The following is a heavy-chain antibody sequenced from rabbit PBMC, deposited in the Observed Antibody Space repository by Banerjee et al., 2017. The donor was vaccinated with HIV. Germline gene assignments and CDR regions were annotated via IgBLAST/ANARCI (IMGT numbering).Heavy chain of an antibody. J-gene: IGHJ5*01. CDR1: RFSFSSRYY. Sequence: QSLEESGGDLVKPEGSLALTCEASRFSFSSRYYMCWVRQAPGKGLEWIACINAITGKAVYASWAKGRFTFSKTSSTTVTLQMTSLTAADTATYFCARDRAGSSRYDLLDVWGQGTLVTVS. D-gene: IGHD8-1*01. CDR2: INAITGKA. CDR3: ARDRAGSSRYDLLDV. V-gene: IGHV1S40*01.